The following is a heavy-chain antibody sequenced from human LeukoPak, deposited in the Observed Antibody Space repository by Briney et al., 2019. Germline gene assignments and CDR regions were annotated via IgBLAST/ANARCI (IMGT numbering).Heavy chain of an antibody. J-gene: IGHJ4*02. V-gene: IGHV4-4*07. Sequence: SETLSLTCTVSGGSISSYYWSWVRQPAGKGLEWIGRIYTSGSTNYSPSRKSRVTISVDTSRNQCSLNLTSVTAADTAMYYCAREQWAYRSYYASSGYHDYWGQGTLVTVSS. CDR2: IYTSGST. CDR1: GGSISSYY. D-gene: IGHD3-22*01. CDR3: AREQWAYRSYYASSGYHDY.